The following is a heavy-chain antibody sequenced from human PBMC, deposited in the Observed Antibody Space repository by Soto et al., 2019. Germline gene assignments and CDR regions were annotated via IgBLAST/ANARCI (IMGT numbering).Heavy chain of an antibody. Sequence: EVQLVESGGGLIQPGGSLRLSCAASGFSLSSNDMNWVRQAPGKGLEWVSLIYSGGSTYYADSVKGRFTISRDNSKNTLYLQMSSLRAEDTAVYNCATRPLLPGAPWGQGTMVTVSS. D-gene: IGHD3-22*01. J-gene: IGHJ3*01. CDR1: GFSLSSND. CDR2: IYSGGST. CDR3: ATRPLLPGAP. V-gene: IGHV3-53*01.